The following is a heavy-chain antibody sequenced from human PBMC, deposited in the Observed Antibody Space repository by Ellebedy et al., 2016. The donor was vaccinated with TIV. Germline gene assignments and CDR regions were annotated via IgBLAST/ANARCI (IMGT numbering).Heavy chain of an antibody. V-gene: IGHV3-15*01. Sequence: PGGSLRLSCAASGFTFSNAWMSWVRQAPGKGLEWVGRIKSKTDGGTTDYAATVKGRFTISRDDSKNTLYLQINSLKTEDTAVYYCTTDPTYSSGWYDETTPGDYYYYGMDVWGQGTTVTVSS. CDR3: TTDPTYSSGWYDETTPGDYYYYGMDV. CDR1: GFTFSNAW. D-gene: IGHD6-19*01. CDR2: IKSKTDGGTT. J-gene: IGHJ6*02.